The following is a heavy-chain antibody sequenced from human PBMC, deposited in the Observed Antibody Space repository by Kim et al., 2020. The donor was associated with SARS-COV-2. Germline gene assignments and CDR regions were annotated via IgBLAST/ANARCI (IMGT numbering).Heavy chain of an antibody. V-gene: IGHV4-59*01. CDR1: GGSISSYY. CDR2: IYYSGST. CDR3: ARGSSGYDFGLFFY. Sequence: SETLSLTCTVSGGSISSYYWSWIRQPPGKGLEWIGYIYYSGSTNYNPSLKSRVTISVDTSKNQFSLKLSSVTAADTAVYYCARGSSGYDFGLFFYWGQGTLVTVSS. J-gene: IGHJ4*02. D-gene: IGHD5-12*01.